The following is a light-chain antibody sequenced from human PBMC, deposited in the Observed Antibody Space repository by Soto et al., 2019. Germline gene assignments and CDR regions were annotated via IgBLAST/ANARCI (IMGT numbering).Light chain of an antibody. Sequence: IVLTQSPGTLSLSPGEGASVSCRASQSLNSGYLAWYQQKPGQAPRLLIYGASSRASGIPDRFRGSRSGTNFTLTISSLQPEDFATYYCQQSYRTPHTFGQGTKLETK. J-gene: IGKJ2*01. V-gene: IGKV3-20*01. CDR2: GAS. CDR1: QSLNSGY. CDR3: QQSYRTPHT.